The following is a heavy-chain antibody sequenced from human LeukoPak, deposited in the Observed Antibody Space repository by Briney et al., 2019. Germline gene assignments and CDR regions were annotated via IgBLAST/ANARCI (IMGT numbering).Heavy chain of an antibody. CDR1: GYSITSAYY. CDR2: IHHSGST. CDR3: SGADY. D-gene: IGHD4-17*01. Sequence: SETLSLTCTVSGYSITSAYYWGCVRQPPGKELEWIGNIHHSGSTNYSPSPKSRVTISVDTSKNQFSLKLTSLTAADTAVYYCSGADYWGQGTLVTVSS. V-gene: IGHV4-38-2*02. J-gene: IGHJ4*02.